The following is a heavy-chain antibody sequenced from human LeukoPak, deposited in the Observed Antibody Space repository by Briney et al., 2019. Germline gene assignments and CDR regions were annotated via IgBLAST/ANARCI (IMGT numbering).Heavy chain of an antibody. D-gene: IGHD1-26*01. J-gene: IGHJ6*02. CDR3: ARGRSNYYGMDV. CDR2: IYYNGNT. V-gene: IGHV4-59*01. CDR1: DGSINSYY. Sequence: PSETLSLTCSVSDGSINSYYWNWTRRPPGNGLEWIGYIYYNGNTNYSPSLKSRVTMSVDTSKNLFSLKVSSVTAADTAVYYCARGRSNYYGMDVWGQGTTVTVSS.